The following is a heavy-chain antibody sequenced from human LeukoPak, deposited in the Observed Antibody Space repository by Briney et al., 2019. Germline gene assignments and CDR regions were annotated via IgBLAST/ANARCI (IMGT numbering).Heavy chain of an antibody. J-gene: IGHJ6*03. V-gene: IGHV1-69*13. D-gene: IGHD6-13*01. CDR2: IIPIFGTA. CDR3: ARLGMQQQHPWSGSSYYYYYMDV. CDR1: GGTFSSYA. Sequence: ASVKVSCKASGGTFSSYAISWVLQAPGQGLEWMGGIIPIFGTANYAQKFQGRVTITADESTSTAYMELSSLRSEDTAVYYCARLGMQQQHPWSGSSYYYYYMDVWGKGTTVTVSS.